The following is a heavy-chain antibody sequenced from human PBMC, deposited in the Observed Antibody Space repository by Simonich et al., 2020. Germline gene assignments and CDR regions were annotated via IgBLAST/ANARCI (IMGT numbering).Heavy chain of an antibody. V-gene: IGHV3-30*07. J-gene: IGHJ5*02. Sequence: QVQLVESGGGVVQPGRSLRLSCAASGFTFSSYAMHWVRQAPGKGREGVAVISNDGSNKYYADSVKGRFTISRDNSKNTLYLQMNSLRAEDTAVYYCARDRNWGWFDPWGQGTLVTVSS. CDR3: ARDRNWGWFDP. D-gene: IGHD7-27*01. CDR2: ISNDGSNK. CDR1: GFTFSSYA.